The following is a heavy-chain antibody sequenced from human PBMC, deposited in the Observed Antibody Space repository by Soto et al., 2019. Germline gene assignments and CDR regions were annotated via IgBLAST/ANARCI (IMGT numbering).Heavy chain of an antibody. CDR1: GFTFSSYN. J-gene: IGHJ6*03. CDR3: ARDSRNYYYYMDV. Sequence: EVQLVESGGGLVQPGGSLRLSCAASGFTFSSYNMNWVRQAPGKGLEWISDISLSSSTIFYAGSVKGRFTISRDNAKNSLYLQMTSLRAEDTAVYYCARDSRNYYYYMDVWGKGTTVTVSS. V-gene: IGHV3-48*01. CDR2: ISLSSSTI.